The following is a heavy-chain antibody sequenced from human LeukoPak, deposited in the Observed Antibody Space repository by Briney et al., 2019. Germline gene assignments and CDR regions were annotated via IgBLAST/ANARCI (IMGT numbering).Heavy chain of an antibody. CDR2: INPNSGGT. D-gene: IGHD3-10*01. V-gene: IGHV1-2*04. CDR1: GYTFTGYY. J-gene: IGHJ5*02. CDR3: ARAGPMVRGVIASWFDP. Sequence: VSVKVSCKASGYTFTGYYMHWVRQAPGQGLEWMGWINPNSGGTNYAQKFQGWVTMTRDTSISTAYMELSRLRSDDTAVYYCARAGPMVRGVIASWFDPWGQGTLVTVSS.